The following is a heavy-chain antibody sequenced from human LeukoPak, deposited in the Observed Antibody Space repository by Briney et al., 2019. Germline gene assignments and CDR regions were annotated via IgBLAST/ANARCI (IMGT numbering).Heavy chain of an antibody. CDR3: ARDSPSLYCGGDCSSRYFDL. J-gene: IGHJ2*01. V-gene: IGHV1-2*02. D-gene: IGHD2-21*01. Sequence: ATLKVSCKASGYTSTGYYMHWVRQAPGQGLEWMGWINPNSGGTHYARKFQGRVTMTRDTSMSTAYMELSRLRSDDTAVYYAARDSPSLYCGGDCSSRYFDLWGRGTLVTVSS. CDR1: GYTSTGYY. CDR2: INPNSGGT.